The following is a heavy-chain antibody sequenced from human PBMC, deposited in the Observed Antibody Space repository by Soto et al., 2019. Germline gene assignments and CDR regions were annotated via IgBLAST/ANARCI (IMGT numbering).Heavy chain of an antibody. Sequence: GGSLRLSCAASGFTVSSNYMSWVRQAPGKGLEWVSVIYSGGSTYYADSVKGRFTISRDNSKNTLYLQMNSLRAEDTAVYYCARDVMPDSSSSIWGQGTLVTVSS. V-gene: IGHV3-66*01. CDR1: GFTVSSNY. CDR2: IYSGGST. J-gene: IGHJ4*02. D-gene: IGHD6-6*01. CDR3: ARDVMPDSSSSI.